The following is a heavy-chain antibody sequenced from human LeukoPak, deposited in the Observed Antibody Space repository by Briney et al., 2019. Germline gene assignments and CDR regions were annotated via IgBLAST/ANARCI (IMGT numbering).Heavy chain of an antibody. CDR3: GRSDCSGGGCYFAGAYYFDY. CDR1: GASISRGGYF. Sequence: NPSETLSLTCSVSGASISRGGYFWSWIRQPPGKGLEWMGNIYHSGTTRYNPSLKSRFTISLDRSENQFSLTITSVTAADAAVYYCGRSDCSGGGCYFAGAYYFDYWGQGTLVTVSS. D-gene: IGHD2-21*01. CDR2: IYHSGTT. J-gene: IGHJ4*02. V-gene: IGHV4-30-2*01.